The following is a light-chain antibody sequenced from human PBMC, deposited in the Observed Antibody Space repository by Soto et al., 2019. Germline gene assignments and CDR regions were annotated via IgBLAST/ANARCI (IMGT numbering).Light chain of an antibody. V-gene: IGKV1-9*01. CDR1: QGISSY. CDR3: HQYHNFPRT. J-gene: IGKJ1*01. Sequence: DIQVTQSPSFLSASVGDRVTITCRASQGISSYLAWYQQKPGKAPNLLVYAASTLQSGVPSRFSGSGSGTEFTLTVSSLQPDDFATYYCHQYHNFPRTFGQGTKVDIK. CDR2: AAS.